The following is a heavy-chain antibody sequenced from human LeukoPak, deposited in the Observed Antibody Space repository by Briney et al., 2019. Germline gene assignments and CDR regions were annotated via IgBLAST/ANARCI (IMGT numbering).Heavy chain of an antibody. V-gene: IGHV3-33*06. CDR2: IWYDGSNK. CDR3: AKGTDFWSGYVFDY. Sequence: GGSLRLSCAASGFTFSNYGMHWVRQAPGKGLEWVAVIWYDGSNKYYADSVKGRFTISRDNSKNTLYLQMNSLRAEDTAVYYCAKGTDFWSGYVFDYWGQGTLVTVSS. D-gene: IGHD3-3*01. J-gene: IGHJ4*02. CDR1: GFTFSNYG.